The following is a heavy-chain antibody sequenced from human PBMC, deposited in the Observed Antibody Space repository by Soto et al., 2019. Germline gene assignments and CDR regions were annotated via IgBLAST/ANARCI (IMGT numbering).Heavy chain of an antibody. J-gene: IGHJ6*02. D-gene: IGHD2-2*01. CDR1: GGTFSRYS. CDR2: IIPIYGIA. V-gene: IGHV1-69*08. Sequence: QVQLVQSGAEVKKPGSSVKVSCKASGGTFSRYSITWVRQAPGHGLEWIGRIIPIYGIASYAQKFQGRVTINADESTSTAYMALSSLRSDEPAVYYCAREDRDRETGLVPAAIDGMDVWGQGTTVTVSS. CDR3: AREDRDRETGLVPAAIDGMDV.